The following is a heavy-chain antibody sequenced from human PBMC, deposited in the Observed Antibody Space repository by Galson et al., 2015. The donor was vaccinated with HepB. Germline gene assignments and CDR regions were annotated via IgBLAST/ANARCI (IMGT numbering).Heavy chain of an antibody. CDR3: ARLTYYYDSSGYYTGGGFDI. D-gene: IGHD3-22*01. J-gene: IGHJ3*02. CDR2: IYHSGST. CDR1: GLSLRTSGLR. V-gene: IGHV4-30-2*01. Sequence: LVKPPQTLTLTCTLSGLSLRTSGLRMSWVRQPPGKGLEWIGYIYHSGSTYYNPSLKSRVTISVDRSKNQFSLKLSSVTAADTAVYYCARLTYYYDSSGYYTGGGFDIWGQGTMVTVSS.